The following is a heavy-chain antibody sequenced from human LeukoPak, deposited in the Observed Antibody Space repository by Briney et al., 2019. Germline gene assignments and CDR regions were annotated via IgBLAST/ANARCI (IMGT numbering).Heavy chain of an antibody. J-gene: IGHJ4*02. CDR1: GGSFSGYY. V-gene: IGHV4-34*01. D-gene: IGHD2-2*01. CDR2: INHSGRT. CDR3: ARTVSAATMWYFDY. Sequence: SETLSLTCAVYGGSFSGYYWNWIRQPPGKGLEWIGEINHSGRTNYNPSLKSRVTISVDRSRNLFSLILSSVTAADTAVYYCARTVSAATMWYFDYWGRGTPVTVSS.